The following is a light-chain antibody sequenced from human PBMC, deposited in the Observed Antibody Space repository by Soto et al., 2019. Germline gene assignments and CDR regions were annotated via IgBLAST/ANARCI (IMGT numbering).Light chain of an antibody. V-gene: IGKV1-39*01. CDR1: QSIRSD. CDR3: QQSYSTPVT. Sequence: DIQMTQSPSSLFASVGDRVTITCRASQSIRSDLNWYQQKPGIAPKLLIYAASSLQSGVPSRFSGSGSGTDFTLTISSLQPEDFTTYYCQQSYSTPVTFGQGTKVEIK. J-gene: IGKJ1*01. CDR2: AAS.